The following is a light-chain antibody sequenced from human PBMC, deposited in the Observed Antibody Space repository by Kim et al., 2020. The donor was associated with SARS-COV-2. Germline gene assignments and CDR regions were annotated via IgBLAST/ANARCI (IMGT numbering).Light chain of an antibody. CDR2: DAS. CDR3: QKRINWHST. CDR1: QSVTTY. J-gene: IGKJ4*01. Sequence: EIVLTQSPATLSLSPGERATVSCRASQSVTTYLAWYQLKPGQAPRLLIYDASHRATGIPARFSGSGSGTDFTLTINSLEPEDFAIYYCQKRINWHSTFGGGTEGDIK. V-gene: IGKV3-11*01.